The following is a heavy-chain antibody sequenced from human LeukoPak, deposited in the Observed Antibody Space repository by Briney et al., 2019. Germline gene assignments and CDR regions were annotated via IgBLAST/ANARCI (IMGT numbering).Heavy chain of an antibody. Sequence: SETPSLTCTVPGGSISSYYWSWIRQPPGEGLEWIGYIYYSGSTNYNPTIKSHVTITVDTYKNQFSLKLSTVNAADTALYYWARLRPETSIVVVPAAIRHGWFDPWGQGTLVTVSS. CDR3: ARLRPETSIVVVPAAIRHGWFDP. D-gene: IGHD2-2*01. CDR2: IYYSGST. V-gene: IGHV4-59*08. CDR1: GGSISSYY. J-gene: IGHJ5*02.